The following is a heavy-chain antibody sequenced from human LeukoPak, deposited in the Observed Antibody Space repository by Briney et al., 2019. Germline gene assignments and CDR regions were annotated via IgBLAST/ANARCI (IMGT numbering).Heavy chain of an antibody. Sequence: ASVTVSCKASGGTFSNYAVSWVRQAPGQGLEWMGWINPNSGGTNYAQKFQGWVTMTRDTSISTAYMELSRLRSDDTAVYYCARANCGGDCYPTPYFDYWGQGTLVTVSS. V-gene: IGHV1-2*04. CDR2: INPNSGGT. D-gene: IGHD2-21*02. J-gene: IGHJ4*02. CDR3: ARANCGGDCYPTPYFDY. CDR1: GGTFSNYA.